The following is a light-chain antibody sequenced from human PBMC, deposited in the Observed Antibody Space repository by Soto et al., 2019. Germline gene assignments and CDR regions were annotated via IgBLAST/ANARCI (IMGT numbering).Light chain of an antibody. CDR1: QSLLHSNGYNY. Sequence: DIVVTQSPLSLPVTPGEPASISCRSSQSLLHSNGYNYLDWYLQKPGQSPQLLIYLGSNRASGVPDRFSGSGSGTDFTLKISRVEAEDVGVYYCMQALQTPSYTFGQGTKLEIK. CDR2: LGS. V-gene: IGKV2-28*01. J-gene: IGKJ2*01. CDR3: MQALQTPSYT.